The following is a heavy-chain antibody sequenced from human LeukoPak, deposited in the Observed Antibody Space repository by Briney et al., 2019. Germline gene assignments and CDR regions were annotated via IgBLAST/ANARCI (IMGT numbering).Heavy chain of an antibody. CDR3: AREVRGGNDY. CDR1: GFTFSSYA. CDR2: ISYDGSNK. V-gene: IGHV3-30*04. D-gene: IGHD3-10*01. J-gene: IGHJ4*02. Sequence: PGRSLRLSCPASGFTFSSYAMHWVRQAPGKGLEWVAVISYDGSNKYYADSVKGRFTISRDNSKNTLYLQMNSLRAEDTAVYYCAREVRGGNDYWGQGTLVTVFS.